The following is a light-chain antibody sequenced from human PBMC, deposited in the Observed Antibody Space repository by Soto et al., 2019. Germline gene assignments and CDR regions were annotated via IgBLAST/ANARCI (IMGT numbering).Light chain of an antibody. CDR1: QSLGHNPGVTS. Sequence: DIVLTQSPFPLPATPGESPSISCRSIQSLGHNPGVTSLVWYVQNPGQSPQLLIYLVSNRASGVPDRFSGSGSGTDFTLKISRVEAEDVGVYYCIQSVQMPLTFGGGTKVEIK. CDR3: IQSVQMPLT. J-gene: IGKJ4*01. CDR2: LVS. V-gene: IGKV2-28*01.